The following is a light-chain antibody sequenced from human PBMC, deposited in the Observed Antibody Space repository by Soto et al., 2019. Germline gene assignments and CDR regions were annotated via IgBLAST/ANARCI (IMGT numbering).Light chain of an antibody. J-gene: IGKJ3*01. Sequence: DIQMTQSPSTLSASVGDRVTITCRANKSFSSWLAWYQQKPGKAPRLLIYEASSLKSWVSSRFSGSGSRTEFTLTITCLQPDDFAIYYCQKYSTYSFTFGPGTKVDIK. V-gene: IGKV1-5*01. CDR2: EAS. CDR3: QKYSTYSFT. CDR1: KSFSSW.